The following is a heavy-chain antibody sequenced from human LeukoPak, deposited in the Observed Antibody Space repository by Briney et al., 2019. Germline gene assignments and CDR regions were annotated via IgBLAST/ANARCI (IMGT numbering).Heavy chain of an antibody. CDR1: GYTFTTYY. CDR3: TRGGNSYDSCMDV. Sequence: ASVKVSCKASGYTFTTYYMHWVRQAPGQGLEWMGIINPNGGSTNYAEKFQGRVTMTRDASTSTVYMELRSLRSEDTAVYYCTRGGNSYDSCMDVWGQGTTVTVSS. J-gene: IGHJ6*02. D-gene: IGHD3-22*01. CDR2: INPNGGST. V-gene: IGHV1-46*01.